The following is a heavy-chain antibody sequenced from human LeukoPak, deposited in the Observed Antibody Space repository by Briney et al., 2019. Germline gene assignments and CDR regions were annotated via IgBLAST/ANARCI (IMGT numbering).Heavy chain of an antibody. D-gene: IGHD3-22*01. CDR1: GYTFTSYG. V-gene: IGHV1-18*01. Sequence: ASVKVSCKASGYTFTSYGISWVRQAPGQGLEWMGWISAYNGNTNYAQLLQGRVTMTTDTSTSTAYMELRSLRSDDTAVYYCAREGATMPDSSGYYYRSEYYYYYGMDVWGQGTTVTVSS. J-gene: IGHJ6*02. CDR3: AREGATMPDSSGYYYRSEYYYYYGMDV. CDR2: ISAYNGNT.